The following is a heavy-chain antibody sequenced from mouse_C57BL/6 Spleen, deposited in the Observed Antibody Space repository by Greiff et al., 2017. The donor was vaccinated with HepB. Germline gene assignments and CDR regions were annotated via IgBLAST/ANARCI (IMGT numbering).Heavy chain of an antibody. J-gene: IGHJ3*01. CDR2: IYPGDGDT. V-gene: IGHV1-82*01. D-gene: IGHD2-4*01. CDR3: ARDYDYDGTPWFAY. Sequence: LVESGPELVKPGASVKISCKASGYAFSSSWMNWVKQRPGKGLEWIGRIYPGDGDTNYNGKFKGKATLTADKSSSTAYMQLSSLTSEDSAVYFCARDYDYDGTPWFAYWGQGTLVTVSA. CDR1: GYAFSSSW.